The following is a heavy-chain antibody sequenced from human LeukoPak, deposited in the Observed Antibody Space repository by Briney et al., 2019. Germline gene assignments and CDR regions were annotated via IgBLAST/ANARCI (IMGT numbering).Heavy chain of an antibody. CDR3: ARFYYYDSSGYYPRYFDH. V-gene: IGHV4-39*07. CDR1: GGSLSTITYY. CDR2: IYFSASI. Sequence: SETLSLTCTVSGGSLSTITYYWGWVRQSPERGLEWLATIYFSASIYYSPSLKSRLTISIDTSKNQISLKLNSVTAAETAVYYCARFYYYDSSGYYPRYFDHWGPGTLVTVSS. D-gene: IGHD3-22*01. J-gene: IGHJ4*02.